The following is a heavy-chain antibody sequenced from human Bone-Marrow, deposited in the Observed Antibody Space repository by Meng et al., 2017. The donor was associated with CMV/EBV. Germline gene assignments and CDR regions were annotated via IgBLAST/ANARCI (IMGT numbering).Heavy chain of an antibody. J-gene: IGHJ4*02. D-gene: IGHD6-13*01. CDR1: VYPFISYG. V-gene: IGHV1-18*01. Sequence: QAQRVQSGAEMKTAGAQVKVSCKASVYPFISYGISWVRQAPGQGLEWVGWISPDNGKTNYAQIFQGRVTMTTDTSTSTAYMELRSLTFSDTAIYYCARVEGIVVVPAIIAASGTHDYWGQGTLVTVSS. CDR3: ARVEGIVVVPAIIAASGTHDY. CDR2: ISPDNGKT.